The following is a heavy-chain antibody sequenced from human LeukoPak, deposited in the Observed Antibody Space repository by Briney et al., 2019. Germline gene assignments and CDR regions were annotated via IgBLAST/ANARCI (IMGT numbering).Heavy chain of an antibody. CDR2: ISDDGSNK. D-gene: IGHD2-15*01. V-gene: IGHV3-30*18. CDR3: AKSPVVAGTRTLYYYYGMDV. J-gene: IGHJ6*02. Sequence: GRSLRLSCAASGFTFSNYGMHWVRQAPGKGLEWVAVISDDGSNKYYADSVKGRFTISRDNSKNTLYLQMNSLRAEDTAVYYSAKSPVVAGTRTLYYYYGMDVWGQGTTVTVSS. CDR1: GFTFSNYG.